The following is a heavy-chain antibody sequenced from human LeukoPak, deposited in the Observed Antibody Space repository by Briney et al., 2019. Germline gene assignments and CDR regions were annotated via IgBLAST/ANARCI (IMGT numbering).Heavy chain of an antibody. D-gene: IGHD3-16*02. CDR1: GYTFTGYY. Sequence: GASVKVSCKASGYTFTGYYMHWVRQAPGQGLEWMGWISAYNGNTNYAQKLQGRVTMTTDTSTSTAYMELRSLRPDDTAVYYCARAPRSVYVWGSYRFFDYWGQGTLVTVSS. CDR3: ARAPRSVYVWGSYRFFDY. CDR2: ISAYNGNT. J-gene: IGHJ4*02. V-gene: IGHV1-18*04.